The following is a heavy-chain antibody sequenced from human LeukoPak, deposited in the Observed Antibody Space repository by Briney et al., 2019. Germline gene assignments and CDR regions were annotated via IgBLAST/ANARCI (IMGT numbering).Heavy chain of an antibody. Sequence: SETLSLTCTDSGGSISSYYWSWIRQPPGKGLEWIGYIYYSGSTNYNPSLKSRVTISVDTSKNQFSLKRSSVTAADTAVYYCARTEGDGYNGNWGQGTLVTVSS. J-gene: IGHJ4*02. CDR3: ARTEGDGYNGN. D-gene: IGHD5-24*01. CDR1: GGSISSYY. CDR2: IYYSGST. V-gene: IGHV4-59*01.